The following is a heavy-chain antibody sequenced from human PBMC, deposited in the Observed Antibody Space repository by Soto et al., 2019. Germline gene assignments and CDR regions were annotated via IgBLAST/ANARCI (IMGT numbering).Heavy chain of an antibody. CDR2: IWYDASNK. D-gene: IGHD4-17*01. Sequence: QVQLVESGGGVVQPGRSLRLSCAASGFTFSSYGMHWVRQAPGKGLEWVAVIWYDASNKYYTDSVKGRFTISRDNSKNTVYLQMNSLRAEDTAVYYCARGYGGNSGAFDIWGQGTMVTVSS. J-gene: IGHJ3*02. CDR3: ARGYGGNSGAFDI. V-gene: IGHV3-33*01. CDR1: GFTFSSYG.